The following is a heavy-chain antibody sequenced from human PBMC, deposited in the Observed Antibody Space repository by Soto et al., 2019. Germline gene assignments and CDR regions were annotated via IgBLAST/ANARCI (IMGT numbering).Heavy chain of an antibody. CDR2: ISGSGRST. Sequence: EVQLLESGGGLVQPGGSLRLSCAASGFTFSSYAMSWVRQAPGKGLGWVSAISGSGRSTYYADSVKGRFTISRDNAKNTLYLQTHSLRAEDTAVYYCATEGAVAGGGYLDYWGQGTLVTVCS. D-gene: IGHD6-19*01. J-gene: IGHJ4*02. CDR1: GFTFSSYA. CDR3: ATEGAVAGGGYLDY. V-gene: IGHV3-23*01.